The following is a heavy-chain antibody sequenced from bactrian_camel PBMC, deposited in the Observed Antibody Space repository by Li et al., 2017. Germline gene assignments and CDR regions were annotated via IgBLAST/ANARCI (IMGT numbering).Heavy chain of an antibody. Sequence: HVQLVESGGGSVQAGGSLVLSCKGSVYGWCMGWFRQAPGKEREGVAVLFSSTSNPNIADSVKGRFTLSRDERKKAVYLEMERLKVEDTAMYFCAADTRGQWCGLVDRVPLYTYSGQGTQVTVS. CDR2: LFSSTSNP. CDR1: VYGWC. D-gene: IGHD3*01. V-gene: IGHV3S63*01. J-gene: IGHJ4*01.